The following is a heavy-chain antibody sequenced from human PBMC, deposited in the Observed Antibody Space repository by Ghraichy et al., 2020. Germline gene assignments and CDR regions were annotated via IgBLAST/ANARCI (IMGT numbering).Heavy chain of an antibody. CDR3: ARGPQRDFDWLLWGDAFDI. Sequence: GGSLRLSCAASGFTFSSYSMNWVRQAPGKGLEWVSYISSSSSTIYYADSVKGRFTISRDNAKNSLYLQMNSLRAEDTAVYYCARGPQRDFDWLLWGDAFDIWGQGTMVTVSS. V-gene: IGHV3-48*04. D-gene: IGHD3-9*01. CDR1: GFTFSSYS. J-gene: IGHJ3*02. CDR2: ISSSSSTI.